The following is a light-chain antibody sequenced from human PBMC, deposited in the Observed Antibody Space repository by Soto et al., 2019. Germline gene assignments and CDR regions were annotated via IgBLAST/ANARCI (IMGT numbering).Light chain of an antibody. Sequence: DIQMTQSPSSLSASVGDRVTITCQASQDISNYLNWYQQKPGKAPKLLIYDASNLETGVPSRFSGSGSGTDFTFTISSLQPEDIATYYCQQYNDYSTWTFGQGTKVEMK. J-gene: IGKJ1*01. V-gene: IGKV1-33*01. CDR3: QQYNDYSTWT. CDR2: DAS. CDR1: QDISNY.